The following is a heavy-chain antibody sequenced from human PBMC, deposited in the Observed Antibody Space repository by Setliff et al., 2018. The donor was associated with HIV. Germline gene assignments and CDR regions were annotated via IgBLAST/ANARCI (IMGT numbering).Heavy chain of an antibody. CDR2: IYTSGST. CDR1: GGSISSYY. D-gene: IGHD3-22*01. V-gene: IGHV4-59*08. CDR3: ARHGVDDTSANYFRFGVHDH. Sequence: PSETLSLTCTVSGGSISSYYWSWIRQPPGKGLEWIGSIYTSGSTNYNPSLKSRLTISLDTKNQFSLKLSSVTAADTAVYYCARHGVDDTSANYFRFGVHDHWGQGTLVTVSS. J-gene: IGHJ4*02.